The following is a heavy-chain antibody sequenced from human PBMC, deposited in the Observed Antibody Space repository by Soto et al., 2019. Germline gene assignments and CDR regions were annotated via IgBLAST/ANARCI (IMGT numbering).Heavy chain of an antibody. CDR3: AREGGYCSGGSCYSYAFDI. J-gene: IGHJ3*02. Sequence: QVQLVESGGGVVQPGRSLRLSCAASGFTFSYYAMHWVRQAPGKGLEWVAVISYDGSNKYYADSVKGPFTISRDNSKNTLCLQMNSLGPEDTAVYYCAREGGYCSGGSCYSYAFDIWGQGTMVTVSS. D-gene: IGHD2-15*01. V-gene: IGHV3-30-3*01. CDR1: GFTFSYYA. CDR2: ISYDGSNK.